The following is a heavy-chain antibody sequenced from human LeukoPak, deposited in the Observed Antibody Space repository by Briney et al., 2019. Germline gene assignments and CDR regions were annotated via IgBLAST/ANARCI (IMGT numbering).Heavy chain of an antibody. Sequence: PGGSLRLSCAASGFTFSSYSMNWVRQAPGKGLEWVSYISSSSSTIYYADSVKGRFTISRDNAKNSLYLQMNSLGAEDTAVYYCARDYRAFVVVPAAPRYFDYWGQGTLVTVSS. CDR1: GFTFSSYS. V-gene: IGHV3-48*01. D-gene: IGHD2-2*01. J-gene: IGHJ4*02. CDR2: ISSSSSTI. CDR3: ARDYRAFVVVPAAPRYFDY.